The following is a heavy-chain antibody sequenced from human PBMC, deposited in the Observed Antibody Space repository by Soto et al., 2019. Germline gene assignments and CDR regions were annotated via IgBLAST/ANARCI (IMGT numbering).Heavy chain of an antibody. CDR2: IIPSFGSP. D-gene: IGHD2-2*01. J-gene: IGHJ6*02. V-gene: IGHV1-69*13. Sequence: GASVKVSFKPSGGTFGSYAISWVRQAPGQGLEWMGGIIPSFGSPNYAQKFQGRVTITADESTSTAYMELTSLRSEDTAVYYCARYCSSTTCRKYHYYGMDVWGQGTTVTVSS. CDR3: ARYCSSTTCRKYHYYGMDV. CDR1: GGTFGSYA.